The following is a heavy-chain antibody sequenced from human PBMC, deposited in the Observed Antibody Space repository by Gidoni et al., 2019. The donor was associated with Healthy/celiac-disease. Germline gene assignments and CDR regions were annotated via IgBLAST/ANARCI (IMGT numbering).Heavy chain of an antibody. Sequence: EVQLLDSGGGLVQPVGSLRLSCAASGFTFSSYAMSCVRQAPGKGLEWVSAISGSGGSTYYADSVKGRFTISRDNSKNTLYLKMNSLRAEDTAVYYCAKRFSGWFFDYWGQGTLVTVSS. J-gene: IGHJ4*02. CDR2: ISGSGGST. CDR1: GFTFSSYA. D-gene: IGHD6-19*01. CDR3: AKRFSGWFFDY. V-gene: IGHV3-23*01.